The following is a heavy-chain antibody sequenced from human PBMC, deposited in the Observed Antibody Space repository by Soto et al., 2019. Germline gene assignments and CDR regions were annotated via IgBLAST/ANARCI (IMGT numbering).Heavy chain of an antibody. J-gene: IGHJ4*02. Sequence: SETLSITCAVYGGSFSGYYLSWIRQPPGKGLEWIGEINHSGSTNYNPSLKSRVTISVDTSKNQFSLKLSSVTAADTAVYYCATVRARRTLSADYWGQGTLVTVSS. CDR2: INHSGST. V-gene: IGHV4-34*01. CDR1: GGSFSGYY. D-gene: IGHD3-10*01. CDR3: ATVRARRTLSADY.